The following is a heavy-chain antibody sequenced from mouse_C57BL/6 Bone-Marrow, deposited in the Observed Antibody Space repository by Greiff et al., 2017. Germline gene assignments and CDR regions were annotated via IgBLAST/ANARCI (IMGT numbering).Heavy chain of an antibody. CDR1: GFNIKDDY. V-gene: IGHV14-4*01. J-gene: IGHJ2*01. CDR2: IDPENGDT. D-gene: IGHD1-1*01. CDR3: TALVAADY. Sequence: VQLKQSGAELVRPGASVKLSCTASGFNIKDDYMHWVKQRPEQGLEWIGWIDPENGDTEYASKFQGKATITADTSSNTAYLQLSSLTSEDTAVYYGTALVAADYWGQGTTLTVSS.